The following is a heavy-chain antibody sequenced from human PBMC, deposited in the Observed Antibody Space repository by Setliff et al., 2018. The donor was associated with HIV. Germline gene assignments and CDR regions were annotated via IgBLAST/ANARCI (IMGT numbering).Heavy chain of an antibody. V-gene: IGHV1-18*01. CDR3: ARDRRHEALRYYYYYMDV. Sequence: ASVKVSCKASGYTFTRHGISWVRQAPGQGLEWVGWTSDYNGNTNYAQKLQGRVTMTTDTSTSTAYMELRSLRSDDTAVYYCARDRRHEALRYYYYYMDVWGKGTTVTVSS. CDR2: TSDYNGNT. J-gene: IGHJ6*03. CDR1: GYTFTRHG. D-gene: IGHD6-25*01.